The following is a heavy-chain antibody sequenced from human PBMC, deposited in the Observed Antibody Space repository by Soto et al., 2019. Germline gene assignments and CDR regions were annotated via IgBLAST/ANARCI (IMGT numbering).Heavy chain of an antibody. CDR3: ARGLTCSGGSCYSDSSDY. D-gene: IGHD2-15*01. V-gene: IGHV1-8*02. J-gene: IGHJ4*02. CDR1: GYTFTSYG. Sequence: ASVKVSCKASGYTFTSYGISWVRQAPGQGLEWMGWISAYSGNTGYAQKFQGRVTMTRNTSISTAYMELSSLRSEDTAVYYCARGLTCSGGSCYSDSSDYWGQGTLVTVSS. CDR2: ISAYSGNT.